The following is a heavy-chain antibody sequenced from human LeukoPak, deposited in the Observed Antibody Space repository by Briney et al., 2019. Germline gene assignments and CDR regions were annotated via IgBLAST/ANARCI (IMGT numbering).Heavy chain of an antibody. J-gene: IGHJ4*02. CDR2: IYYSGNT. CDR1: GGSISSSSYY. Sequence: SETLSLTCTVSGGSISSSSYYWGWIRQPPGKGLEWIGSIYYSGNTYYNPSLESRVTVSVDTSKNQFSLKLTSVTAADAAVYYCATKKWNYYFDSWGQGTLVTVSS. CDR3: ATKKWNYYFDS. V-gene: IGHV4-39*01. D-gene: IGHD1-7*01.